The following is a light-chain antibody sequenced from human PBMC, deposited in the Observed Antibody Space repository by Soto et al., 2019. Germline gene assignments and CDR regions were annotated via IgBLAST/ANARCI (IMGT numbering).Light chain of an antibody. J-gene: IGKJ4*01. Sequence: EIVMTQSPATLSVSPGERATLSCRASQSVNTNVAWYQQEPGQAPRLLIYGASTRATGIPARFSGSVSGTDFTLTISRLEPEDFAVYYCQQYGSSLTFGGGTKVDIK. V-gene: IGKV3-20*01. CDR2: GAS. CDR1: QSVNTN. CDR3: QQYGSSLT.